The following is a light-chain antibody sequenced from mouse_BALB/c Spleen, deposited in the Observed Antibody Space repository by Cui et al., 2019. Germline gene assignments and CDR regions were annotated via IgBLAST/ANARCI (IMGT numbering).Light chain of an antibody. V-gene: IGKV14-100*01. J-gene: IGKJ2*01. CDR1: QVISSK. CDR2: HES. CDR3: VQYAQFPPT. Sequence: ILMLQSPSSISVSLGDTVSITCHESQVISSKIGWLQQRAGKSFKGLIYHESNVEDGVPSSFNGSGYGTYYSLTISSLESEEFADYYCVQYAQFPPTFVGGTKLEIK.